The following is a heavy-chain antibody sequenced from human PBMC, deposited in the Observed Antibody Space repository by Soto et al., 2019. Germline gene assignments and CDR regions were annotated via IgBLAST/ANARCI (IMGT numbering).Heavy chain of an antibody. CDR3: ARGVVVVAATTYYYYAMDV. CDR2: IIPIFGTA. Sequence: ASVKVSCKASGGTFSSYAISWVRQAPGQGLEWMGGIIPIFGTANYAQKFQGRVTITADKSTSTAYMELSSLRSEDTAVYYCARGVVVVAATTYYYYAMDVWGQGTTVTVSS. CDR1: GGTFSSYA. D-gene: IGHD2-15*01. J-gene: IGHJ6*02. V-gene: IGHV1-69*06.